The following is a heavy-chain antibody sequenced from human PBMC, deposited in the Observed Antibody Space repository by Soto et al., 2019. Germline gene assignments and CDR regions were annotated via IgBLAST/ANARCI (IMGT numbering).Heavy chain of an antibody. CDR3: ARDVNIADAYYYAFDI. Sequence: SETLSLTCAVYGGTFSGYYWSWIRQPPGKGLEWIGEINHSGSTNYNPSLKSRFTISVDTSKNHFSLKLSSVTAADTAVYYCARDVNIADAYYYAFDIWGKGTMVTVSS. CDR2: INHSGST. V-gene: IGHV4-34*01. J-gene: IGHJ6*04. CDR1: GGTFSGYY. D-gene: IGHD3-10*02.